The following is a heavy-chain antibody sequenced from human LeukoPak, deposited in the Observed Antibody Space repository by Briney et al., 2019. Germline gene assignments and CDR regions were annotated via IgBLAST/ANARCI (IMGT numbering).Heavy chain of an antibody. J-gene: IGHJ5*02. Sequence: GGSLRLSCAASGFTFSSYSMNWVRQAPGKGLEWVSYISSSSSTIYYADSVKGRFTISRDDAKNSLYLQMNSLRAEDTAVYYCARRRGPWGQGTLVTVSS. CDR1: GFTFSSYS. CDR2: ISSSSSTI. V-gene: IGHV3-48*01. D-gene: IGHD3-10*01. CDR3: ARRRGP.